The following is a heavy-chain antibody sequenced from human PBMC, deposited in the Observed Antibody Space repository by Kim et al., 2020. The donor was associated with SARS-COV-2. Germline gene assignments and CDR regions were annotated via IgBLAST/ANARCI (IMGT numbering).Heavy chain of an antibody. Sequence: SETLSLTCTVSGGSISSYYWSWIRQPPGKGLEWIGYIYYSGSTNYNPSLKSRVTISVDTSKNQFSLKLSSVTAADTAVYYCARSNGIVPGFFDYWGQGTLVTVSS. D-gene: IGHD2-2*01. CDR3: ARSNGIVPGFFDY. J-gene: IGHJ4*02. V-gene: IGHV4-59*13. CDR1: GGSISSYY. CDR2: IYYSGST.